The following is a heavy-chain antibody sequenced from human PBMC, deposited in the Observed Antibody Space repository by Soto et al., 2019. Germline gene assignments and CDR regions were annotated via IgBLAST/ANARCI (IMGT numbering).Heavy chain of an antibody. D-gene: IGHD3-3*01. Sequence: EVQLVESGGGLVKPGGSLRLSCAASGFTFSSYSMNWVRQAPGKGLEWVSSISSSSSYIYYADSVKGRFTISRDNAKNSLYLQMSRLRAEDTAVYYCARDRSPLYFGVFIIPRLLNDAFDIWGQGTMATVSS. CDR3: ARDRSPLYFGVFIIPRLLNDAFDI. V-gene: IGHV3-21*01. CDR1: GFTFSSYS. CDR2: ISSSSSYI. J-gene: IGHJ3*02.